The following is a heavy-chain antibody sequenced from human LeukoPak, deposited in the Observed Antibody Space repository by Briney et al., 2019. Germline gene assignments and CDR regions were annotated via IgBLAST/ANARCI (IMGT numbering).Heavy chain of an antibody. CDR2: FDPEDGEA. CDR1: GYTLTELS. D-gene: IGHD2-2*01. Sequence: ASVKVSCKVSGYTLTELSMHWVRQAPGKGLEWMGGFDPEDGEAIYAQKLQGRVTMTTDTSTSTAYMELRSLRSDDTAVYYCARHETRYCSSTSCPDASDIWGQGTMVTVSS. CDR3: ARHETRYCSSTSCPDASDI. V-gene: IGHV1-24*01. J-gene: IGHJ3*02.